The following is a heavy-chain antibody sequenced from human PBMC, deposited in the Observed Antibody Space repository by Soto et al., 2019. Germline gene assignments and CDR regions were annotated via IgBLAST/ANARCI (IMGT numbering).Heavy chain of an antibody. CDR3: ARDGARGVITYYNCMDV. J-gene: IGHJ6*02. CDR1: GYTFTGYY. Sequence: ASVKVSCKASGYTFTGYYMHWVRQAPGQGLEWMGWINPNSGGTNYAQKYQGWVTMTRDTSISTAYMELSRLRSDDTAVYYCARDGARGVITYYNCMDVWGQGTTVTVSS. CDR2: INPNSGGT. D-gene: IGHD3-10*01. V-gene: IGHV1-2*04.